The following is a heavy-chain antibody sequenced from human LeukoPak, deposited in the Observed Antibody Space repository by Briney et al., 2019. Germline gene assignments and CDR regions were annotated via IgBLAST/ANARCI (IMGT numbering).Heavy chain of an antibody. CDR3: AGLVGRYSSGLYYYYFDY. J-gene: IGHJ4*02. V-gene: IGHV4-4*02. CDR2: IYHRGRA. CDR1: GDSISSSNW. Sequence: SETLSLTCAVSGDSISSSNWWSWVRQPPGKGLEWIGEIYHRGRANYNPSLKGRVTISIDNSKNQFSLKLSSVTAADTAVYYCAGLVGRYSSGLYYYYFDYWGQGTLVTVSS. D-gene: IGHD3-22*01.